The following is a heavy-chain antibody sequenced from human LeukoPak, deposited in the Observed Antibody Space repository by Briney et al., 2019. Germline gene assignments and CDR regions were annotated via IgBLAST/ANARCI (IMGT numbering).Heavy chain of an antibody. CDR3: AKVGRVDLQLWSY. V-gene: IGHV3-23*01. Sequence: GGSLRLSCAASGFTFSSYAMSWVRQAPGKGLEWVSAISGSGGSTYYADSVKGRFTISGDNSKNTLYLQMNSLRAEDTAVYYCAKVGRVDLQLWSYWGQGTLVTVSS. CDR2: ISGSGGST. CDR1: GFTFSSYA. J-gene: IGHJ4*02. D-gene: IGHD5-18*01.